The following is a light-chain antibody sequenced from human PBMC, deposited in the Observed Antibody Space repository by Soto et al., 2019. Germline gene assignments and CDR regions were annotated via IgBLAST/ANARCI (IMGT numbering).Light chain of an antibody. V-gene: IGKV3-20*01. CDR1: QSVSNNY. J-gene: IGKJ5*01. Sequence: EIVLTQSPGTLSLSPGERATLSCRASQSVSNNYLAWYQQKPGQAPRLLIHGASSRATGIPDRFSGSGSGTDFTLTISRLEPEDFAVYSCQQYANPPITFGQGTRLEIK. CDR3: QQYANPPIT. CDR2: GAS.